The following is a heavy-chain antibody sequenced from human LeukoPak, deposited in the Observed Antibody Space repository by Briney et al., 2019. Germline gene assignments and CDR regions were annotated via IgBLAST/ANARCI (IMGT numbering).Heavy chain of an antibody. Sequence: GGSLRLSCAASGFTFSSYAMGWVRQAPGRGLEWVSTISGSGGSTYYADSVRGRFTISRDNSKNTLYLQMNSLRAEDTAVYYCAREYGSGTYYGMDVWGQGTTVTVSS. CDR3: AREYGSGTYYGMDV. D-gene: IGHD3-10*01. V-gene: IGHV3-23*01. CDR1: GFTFSSYA. J-gene: IGHJ6*02. CDR2: ISGSGGST.